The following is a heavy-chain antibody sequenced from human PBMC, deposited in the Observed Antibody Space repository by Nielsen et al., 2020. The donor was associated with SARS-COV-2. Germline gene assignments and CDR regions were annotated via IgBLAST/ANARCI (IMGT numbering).Heavy chain of an antibody. V-gene: IGHV4-39*01. D-gene: IGHD4-17*01. Sequence: SEILSLTCTVSGGSISSSSYYWGWIRQPPGKGLEWIGSIYYSGSTYYNPSLKSRVTISVDTSKNQFSLKLSSVTAADTAVYYCARLATTVTPLYGMDVWGQGTTVTVSS. CDR2: IYYSGST. CDR3: ARLATTVTPLYGMDV. CDR1: GGSISSSSYY. J-gene: IGHJ6*02.